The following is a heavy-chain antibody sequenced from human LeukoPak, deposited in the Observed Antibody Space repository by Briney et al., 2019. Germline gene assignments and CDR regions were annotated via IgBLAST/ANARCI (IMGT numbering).Heavy chain of an antibody. D-gene: IGHD6-19*01. CDR1: GYTFTGYY. CDR2: ISAYNGNT. Sequence: GASVKVSCKASGYTFTGYYMHWVRQAPGQGLEWMGWISAYNGNTNYAQKLQGRVTMTTDTSTSTAYMELRSLRSDDTAVYYCARDKVGLAEPYYWGQGTLVTVS. V-gene: IGHV1-18*04. CDR3: ARDKVGLAEPYY. J-gene: IGHJ4*02.